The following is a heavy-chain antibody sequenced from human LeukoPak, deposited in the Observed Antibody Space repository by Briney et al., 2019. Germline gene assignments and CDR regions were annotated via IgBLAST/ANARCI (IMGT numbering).Heavy chain of an antibody. D-gene: IGHD2-8*02. CDR3: AKTYMWSIDAFHI. V-gene: IGHV3-23*01. CDR1: GFTFSSYA. Sequence: GGSLRLSCAASGFTFSSYAMSWVRQAPGKGLEWVSAISGSGGSTYYADSVKGRFTISRDNSKNTLFLQLNSLRAEDAAVYYCAKTYMWSIDAFHIWGQGTMVTVSS. CDR2: ISGSGGST. J-gene: IGHJ3*02.